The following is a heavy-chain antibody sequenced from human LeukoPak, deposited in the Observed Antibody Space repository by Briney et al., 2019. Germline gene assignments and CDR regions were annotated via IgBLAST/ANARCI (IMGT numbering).Heavy chain of an antibody. CDR1: GFTFSSYA. D-gene: IGHD3-22*01. CDR3: AKGVTMIVGVYYFDY. Sequence: GGSLRLSCAASGFTFSSYAMSWVRQAPGKGLEWVSAISGSGGSTYYADSVKGRFTISRDNSKNTLYLQMNSLRAEDTAVYYCAKGVTMIVGVYYFDYWGQGTLVTVSS. CDR2: ISGSGGST. J-gene: IGHJ4*02. V-gene: IGHV3-23*01.